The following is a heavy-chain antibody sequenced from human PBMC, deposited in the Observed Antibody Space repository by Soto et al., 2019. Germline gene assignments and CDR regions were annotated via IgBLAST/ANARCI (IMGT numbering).Heavy chain of an antibody. V-gene: IGHV1-3*01. CDR2: INAGDGST. D-gene: IGHD1-1*01. Sequence: GASVKVSCKASGYTFNTYAMHWVRQAPGQGPEWMGWINAGDGSTKYSQKFQGRVTITGDTSASIAYMELTSLTSEDTAVYYCGRFLMGSTTLDYWGQGTLVTVSS. CDR3: GRFLMGSTTLDY. CDR1: GYTFNTYA. J-gene: IGHJ4*02.